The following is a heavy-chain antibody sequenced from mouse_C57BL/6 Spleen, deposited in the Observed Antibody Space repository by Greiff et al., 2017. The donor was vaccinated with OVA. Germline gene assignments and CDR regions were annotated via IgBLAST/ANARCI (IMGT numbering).Heavy chain of an antibody. CDR3: ARKAFYYFDY. CDR1: GYTFTNYW. CDR2: IYPGGGYT. D-gene: IGHD3-2*02. J-gene: IGHJ2*01. Sequence: LVESGAELVRPGTSVKMSCKASGYTFTNYWIGWAKQRPGHGLEWIGDIYPGGGYTNYNEKFKGKATLTADKSSSTAYMQFSSLTSEDSAIYYCARKAFYYFDYWGQGTTLTVSS. V-gene: IGHV1-63*01.